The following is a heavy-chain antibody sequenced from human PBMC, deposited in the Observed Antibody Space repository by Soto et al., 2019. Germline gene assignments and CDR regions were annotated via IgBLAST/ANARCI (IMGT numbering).Heavy chain of an antibody. V-gene: IGHV3-21*01. D-gene: IGHD5-18*01. CDR1: GFTFSSYS. CDR2: ISSSSSYI. Sequence: GGSLRLSCAASGFTFSSYSMNWVRQAPGKGLEWVSSISSSSSYIYYADSVKGRFTISRDNAKNSLYLQMNSLRAEDTAVYYCARDMDTAMVTTLDYWGQGTLVTVSS. CDR3: ARDMDTAMVTTLDY. J-gene: IGHJ4*02.